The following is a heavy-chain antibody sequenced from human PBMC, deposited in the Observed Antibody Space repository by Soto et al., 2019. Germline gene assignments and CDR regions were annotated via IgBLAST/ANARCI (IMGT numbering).Heavy chain of an antibody. CDR3: AREATSAPILGEDYYGMDV. CDR2: IHASGRI. J-gene: IGHJ6*02. CDR1: GASVSGGSNY. Sequence: QVQVKESGPGLVKPSEILSLTCTVSGASVSGGSNYWNWIRQPPGKGLEWIAYIHASGRINYNPSLKSRVTISADTSKNQVSLTLTSVTAADPAVYYCAREATSAPILGEDYYGMDVWGQGTTVTVSS. D-gene: IGHD2-2*01. V-gene: IGHV4-61*01.